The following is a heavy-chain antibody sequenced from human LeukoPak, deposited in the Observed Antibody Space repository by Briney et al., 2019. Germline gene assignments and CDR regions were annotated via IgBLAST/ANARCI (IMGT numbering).Heavy chain of an antibody. Sequence: GGSLRLSCAASGFTFSSYWMSWVRQAPGKGLEWVANIKQDGSEKYYVDSVKGRFTISRDNAKNSLYLQLNSLRAEDTAVYYCATTTTRYDSSGYNLFDYWGQGILVTVSS. V-gene: IGHV3-7*01. J-gene: IGHJ4*02. D-gene: IGHD3-22*01. CDR3: ATTTTRYDSSGYNLFDY. CDR1: GFTFSSYW. CDR2: IKQDGSEK.